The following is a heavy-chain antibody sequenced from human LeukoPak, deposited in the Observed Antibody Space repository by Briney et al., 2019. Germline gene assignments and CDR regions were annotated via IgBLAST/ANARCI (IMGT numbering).Heavy chain of an antibody. V-gene: IGHV1-69*04. J-gene: IGHJ5*02. CDR1: GGTFSSYA. CDR3: AYCSSTSCYLGNWFDP. CDR2: IIPILGIA. Sequence: ASVKVSCKASGGTFSSYAISWVRQARGQGLEWMGRIIPILGIANYAQKFQGRVTITADKSTSTAYMELSSLRSEDTAVYYCAYCSSTSCYLGNWFDPWGQGTLVTVSS. D-gene: IGHD2-2*01.